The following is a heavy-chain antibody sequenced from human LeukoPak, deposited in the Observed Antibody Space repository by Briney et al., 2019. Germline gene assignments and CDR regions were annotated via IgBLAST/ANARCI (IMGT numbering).Heavy chain of an antibody. V-gene: IGHV4-59*01. D-gene: IGHD1-26*01. CDR3: GRWEASRVAFDI. CDR1: GGSISTYY. J-gene: IGHJ3*02. Sequence: NPSETLSLTSSGSGGSISTYYWSWIRQPPGKGREWIGYIYYSGITDYSPSLKGRVTISMDTSKKQFSLKLSSVTAADTALYYCGRWEASRVAFDIWGQGTLVTVSS. CDR2: IYYSGIT.